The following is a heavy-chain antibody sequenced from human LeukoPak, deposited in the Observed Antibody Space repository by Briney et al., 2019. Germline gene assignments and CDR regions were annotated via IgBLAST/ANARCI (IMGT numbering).Heavy chain of an antibody. CDR1: GFIFDYYA. Sequence: PGGSLRLSCAASGFIFDYYAMHWVHQAPGKGLEWVSLISGDGGSTYYADSVKGRFTISRDNSKNSLYLQMNSLRTEDTALYYCAKDNGYYGDWFWFDPWGQGTLVTVSS. CDR2: ISGDGGST. V-gene: IGHV3-43*02. J-gene: IGHJ5*02. D-gene: IGHD4-17*01. CDR3: AKDNGYYGDWFWFDP.